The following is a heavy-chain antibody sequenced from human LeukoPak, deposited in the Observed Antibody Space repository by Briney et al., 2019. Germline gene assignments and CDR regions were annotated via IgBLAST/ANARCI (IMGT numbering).Heavy chain of an antibody. Sequence: GGSLRLSCAASRFTFSSYAMHWVRQAPGKGLEWVAVISYDGSNKYYADSVKGRFTISRDNSKNTLYLQMNSLRAEDTAVYYCARDGIAGYGMDVWGQGTTVTVSS. J-gene: IGHJ6*02. CDR1: RFTFSSYA. V-gene: IGHV3-30-3*01. CDR3: ARDGIAGYGMDV. D-gene: IGHD1-26*01. CDR2: ISYDGSNK.